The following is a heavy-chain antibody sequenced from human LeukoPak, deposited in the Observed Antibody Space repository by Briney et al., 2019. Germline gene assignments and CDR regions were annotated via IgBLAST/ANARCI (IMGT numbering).Heavy chain of an antibody. J-gene: IGHJ4*02. CDR3: ATGSSSGYSIDY. D-gene: IGHD3-22*01. CDR1: GGTLGTFA. Sequence: GASVKVSCKASGGTLGTFAISWVRQAPGQGLEWMGGISHILAAANYAQKFQGRVTITADKSTSTAYMDLSSLRSEDTAVYYCATGSSSGYSIDYWGQGTLVTVSS. V-gene: IGHV1-69*10. CDR2: ISHILAAA.